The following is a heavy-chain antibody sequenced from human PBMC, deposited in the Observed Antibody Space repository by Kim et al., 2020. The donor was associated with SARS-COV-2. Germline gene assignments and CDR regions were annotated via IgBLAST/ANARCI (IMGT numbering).Heavy chain of an antibody. CDR3: ARRDGRHSGYTFDP. CDR2: IYYSGST. V-gene: IGHV4-39*01. Sequence: SETLSLTCTVSGGSISSSSYYWGWIRQPPGKGLEWIGSIYYSGSTYYNPSLKSRVTISVDTSKNQFSLKLSSVTAADTAVYYCARRDGRHSGYTFDPWGQGTLVTVSS. D-gene: IGHD5-12*01. J-gene: IGHJ5*02. CDR1: GGSISSSSYY.